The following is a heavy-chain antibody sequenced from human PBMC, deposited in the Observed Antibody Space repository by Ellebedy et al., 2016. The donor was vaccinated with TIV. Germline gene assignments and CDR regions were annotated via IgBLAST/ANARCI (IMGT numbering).Heavy chain of an antibody. V-gene: IGHV3-72*01. J-gene: IGHJ4*02. CDR1: Y. D-gene: IGHD1-26*01. CDR3: ASDGSLYY. CDR2: SRNKVNSYTT. Sequence: YWGWIRQPPGKGLEWVGRSRNKVNSYTTEYAASVKGRFTISRDDSKNSLYLQMNSLKTEDTAVYYCASDGSLYYWGQGTLVSVSS.